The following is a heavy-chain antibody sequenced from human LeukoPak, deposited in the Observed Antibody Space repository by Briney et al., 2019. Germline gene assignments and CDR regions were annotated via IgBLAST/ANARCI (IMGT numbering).Heavy chain of an antibody. V-gene: IGHV4-59*01. Sequence: SETLSLTCSVSGGSIGSDYWTWIRQSPGRGLEWIGYIYYIGSTNYNPSLKSRVTISVDTSKKEVFLNLTSVTTADTALYYCARGRSSWNYDYWGQGTLVTVSS. CDR1: GGSIGSDY. CDR2: IYYIGST. CDR3: ARGRSSWNYDY. D-gene: IGHD6-13*01. J-gene: IGHJ4*02.